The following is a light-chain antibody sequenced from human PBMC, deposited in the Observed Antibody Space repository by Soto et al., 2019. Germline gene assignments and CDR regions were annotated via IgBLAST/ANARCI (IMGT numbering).Light chain of an antibody. CDR1: QSVSSSY. CDR3: HQYGSPPYT. CDR2: GAS. J-gene: IGKJ2*01. V-gene: IGKV3-20*01. Sequence: EIVLTQSPGTLSLSPGERATLSCRASQSVSSSYLAWYQQKPGQAPRLLIYGASGRATGIPDRFSGSGSGTDFTLTISRLEPEEFAVYYCHQYGSPPYTFGQGTKLEIK.